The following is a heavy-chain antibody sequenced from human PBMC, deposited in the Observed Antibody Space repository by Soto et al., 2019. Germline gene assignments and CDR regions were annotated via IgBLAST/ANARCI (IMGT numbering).Heavy chain of an antibody. CDR2: INPNGGST. D-gene: IGHD4-4*01. V-gene: IGHV1-46*03. CDR3: ARDAGTTVNTDHLYHMDV. J-gene: IGHJ6*03. CDR1: GYTFTSFF. Sequence: VQLVQSGAEVKKPGASVKLSCKASGYTFTSFFLHWVRQAPGQGLEWMGIINPNGGSTGYAQKFKGRVAMPRDTSTSTVYMELSSLRYEDTAVYYCARDAGTTVNTDHLYHMDVWGKVATLSVSS.